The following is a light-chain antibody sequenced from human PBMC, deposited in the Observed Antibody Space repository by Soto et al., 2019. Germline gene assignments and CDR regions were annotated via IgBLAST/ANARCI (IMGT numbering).Light chain of an antibody. V-gene: IGKV1-9*01. CDR1: QGISRY. Sequence: IQLTQSPSSLSASVGDSVTITCRASQGISRYLSWYQQKPGRAPKLLISAASTLQSEVPARFSGSGSGTDFTLSITSLQPEDFATYYCQQLNTYPVTFGGGTKVEIK. CDR3: QQLNTYPVT. J-gene: IGKJ4*01. CDR2: AAS.